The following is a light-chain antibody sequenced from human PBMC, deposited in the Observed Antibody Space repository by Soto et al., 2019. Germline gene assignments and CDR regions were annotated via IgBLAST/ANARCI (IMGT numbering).Light chain of an antibody. V-gene: IGLV8-61*01. J-gene: IGLJ1*01. CDR1: SGSVSSSHH. Sequence: QAVVTQEPSFSVSPGETVTLTCSLSSGSVSSSHHPSWYQQTPGQSPRTLIHDTNRRSSGVPDRFSGSILGNKAALTITGAQAGDESEYFCVLYMGRDTPYVFGSGTKVTVL. CDR2: DTN. CDR3: VLYMGRDTPYV.